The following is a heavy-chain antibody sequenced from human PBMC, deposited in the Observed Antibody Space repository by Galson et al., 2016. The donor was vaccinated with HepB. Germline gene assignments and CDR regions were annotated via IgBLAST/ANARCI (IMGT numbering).Heavy chain of an antibody. V-gene: IGHV6-1*01. Sequence: CAISGDSVSNNSVAWNWIRQSPSRGLEWLGRTYKNYATSVKSRITINSNTSKNQFSLHLNSVTPDDTAVYYCARGIWNSFDVWGQGTVVTVSS. CDR2: TYK. J-gene: IGHJ3*01. CDR1: GDSVSNNSVA. D-gene: IGHD2-15*01. CDR3: ARGIWNSFDV.